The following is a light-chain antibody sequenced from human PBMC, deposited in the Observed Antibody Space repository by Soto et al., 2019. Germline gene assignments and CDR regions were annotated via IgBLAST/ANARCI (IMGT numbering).Light chain of an antibody. CDR1: QSVSRN. Sequence: EVVMTQSPATLSVSPGERATLSCRASQSVSRNLAWYQQRPGRAPRLLIYDASTRATNIPTRFSGSGSGTEVTLTISSLQSEDFAVYCCQEYNRWPLYTFGQGTKLEIK. J-gene: IGKJ2*01. V-gene: IGKV3-15*01. CDR3: QEYNRWPLYT. CDR2: DAS.